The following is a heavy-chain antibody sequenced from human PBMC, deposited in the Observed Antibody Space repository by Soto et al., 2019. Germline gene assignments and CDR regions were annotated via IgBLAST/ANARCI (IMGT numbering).Heavy chain of an antibody. D-gene: IGHD5-18*01. V-gene: IGHV1-2*02. J-gene: IGHJ6*02. CDR3: ARGYGSSPNMELRFGMDV. CDR1: GYILTGYS. CDR2: IDPNSGAT. Sequence: QVSLVQSGAEVRRPEASVKVSCTAFGYILTGYSLHWVRQAPGQGLEWMGWIDPNSGATNSAERFHGRVSMTRDTSISAAYLELSSLRSDDTAVYYCARGYGSSPNMELRFGMDVWGQGTTISVSS.